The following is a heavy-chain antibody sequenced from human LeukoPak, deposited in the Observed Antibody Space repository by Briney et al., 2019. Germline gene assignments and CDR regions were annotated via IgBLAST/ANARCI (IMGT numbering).Heavy chain of an antibody. CDR1: GFTFSDYW. Sequence: GGSLRLSCAASGFTFSDYWMHWIRQTPGKGPVWVSRINSDGTTITYADSVRGRFTISRDNAKNTLHVQMNSLRAEDTAVYYCARGFDSSGYLIDPWGQGTLVTVSS. CDR2: INSDGTTI. V-gene: IGHV3-74*01. D-gene: IGHD3-22*01. J-gene: IGHJ5*02. CDR3: ARGFDSSGYLIDP.